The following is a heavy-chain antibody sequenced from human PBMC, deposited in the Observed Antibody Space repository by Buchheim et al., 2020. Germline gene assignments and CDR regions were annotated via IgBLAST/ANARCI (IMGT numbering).Heavy chain of an antibody. CDR1: GFTFSSYG. CDR2: ISYDGSKK. J-gene: IGHJ4*02. CDR3: AKELNSGLIDY. V-gene: IGHV3-30*18. D-gene: IGHD6-19*01. Sequence: QVQLVESGGGVVQPGSSLRLSCGASGFTFSSYGINWVRQAPGKGLEWVAVISYDGSKKYYADSVKGRFTISRDNSKNTMLLQMNSLRAEDTAVYYCAKELNSGLIDYWGQGTL.